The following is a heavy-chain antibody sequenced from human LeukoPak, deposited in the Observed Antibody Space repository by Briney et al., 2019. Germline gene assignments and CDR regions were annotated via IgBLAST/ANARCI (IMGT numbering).Heavy chain of an antibody. CDR3: ASAIMTTVVNGGDYYYMDV. CDR2: IIPIFGTA. D-gene: IGHD4-23*01. Sequence: SVKVSCKASGGTFSSYAISWVRQAPGQGLEWMGGIIPIFGTANYAQKFQGRVTITTDESTSTAYMELSSLGSEDTAVYYCASAIMTTVVNGGDYYYMDVWGKGTTVTVSS. CDR1: GGTFSSYA. V-gene: IGHV1-69*05. J-gene: IGHJ6*03.